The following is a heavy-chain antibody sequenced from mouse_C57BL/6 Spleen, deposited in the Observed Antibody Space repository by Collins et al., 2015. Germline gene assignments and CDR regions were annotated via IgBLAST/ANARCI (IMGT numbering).Heavy chain of an antibody. Sequence: EVQLQQSGPELVKPGASVKISCKASGYTFTDYYMNWVKQSHGKSLEWIGDINPNNGGTSYNQKFKGKATLTVDKSSSTAYMELRSLTSEDSAVYYCAREEDSSGSYFDYWGQGTTLTVSS. V-gene: IGHV1-26*01. D-gene: IGHD3-2*02. CDR1: GYTFTDYY. CDR3: AREEDSSGSYFDY. J-gene: IGHJ2*01. CDR2: INPNNGGT.